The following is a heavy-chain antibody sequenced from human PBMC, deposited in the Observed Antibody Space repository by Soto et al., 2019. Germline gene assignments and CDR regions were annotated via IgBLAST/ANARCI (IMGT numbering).Heavy chain of an antibody. CDR2: MYNTGST. Sequence: SETLSLTCTVSGGSISSYYWSWIRQPPGKGLEWIGYMYNTGSTIYNPSLKSRVTISVDTSKNQFSLKLNSVTAADTAVYYCARDLCCDGGADCYPLDFWGQGNTVTVSS. CDR1: GGSISSYY. CDR3: ARDLCCDGGADCYPLDF. D-gene: IGHD2-21*02. J-gene: IGHJ6*02. V-gene: IGHV4-59*01.